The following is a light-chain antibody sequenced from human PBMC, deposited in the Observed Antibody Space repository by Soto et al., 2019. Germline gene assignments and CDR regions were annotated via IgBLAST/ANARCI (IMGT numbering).Light chain of an antibody. J-gene: IGKJ1*01. Sequence: DIPMTQSPSSLSASVGDRVTITCRASQSISSYLNWYQQKPGKAPKLLIYAASSLQSGVPSRFSGSGSGTDYTLTMSSLQCEDFATYSCQLSHSHLKWTFGQGTKVELK. CDR2: AAS. CDR1: QSISSY. V-gene: IGKV1-39*01. CDR3: QLSHSHLKWT.